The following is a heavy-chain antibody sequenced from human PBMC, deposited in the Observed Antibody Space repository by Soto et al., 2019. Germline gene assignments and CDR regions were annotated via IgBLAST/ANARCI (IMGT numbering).Heavy chain of an antibody. V-gene: IGHV3-30*18. CDR3: AKDRPTTILGDITTHYYYYGMDV. Sequence: QVQLVESGGGVVQPGKSLRLSCAASGFTFSSYGMHWVRQVPGKGLDWVAVISYDGGDKYYADSVKGRFTISRDKSKNTLYLQMNTLRAEDTALYYCAKDRPTTILGDITTHYYYYGMDVWGQGTTVTVSS. CDR1: GFTFSSYG. D-gene: IGHD3-3*01. J-gene: IGHJ6*02. CDR2: ISYDGGDK.